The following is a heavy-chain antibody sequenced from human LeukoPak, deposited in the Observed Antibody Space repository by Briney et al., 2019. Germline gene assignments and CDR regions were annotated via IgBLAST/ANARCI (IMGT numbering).Heavy chain of an antibody. J-gene: IGHJ4*02. CDR3: ARGGIAAAALVHLDY. Sequence: PSETLSLTCRVSGGSITGYYWSWIRQPPGKVLEWIGYIYYSESTNYNPSLKSRVTIAVDTSKNQFSLKLSSVTAADTAVYYCARGGIAAAALVHLDYWGQGTLVTVSS. D-gene: IGHD6-13*01. CDR2: IYYSEST. V-gene: IGHV4-59*01. CDR1: GGSITGYY.